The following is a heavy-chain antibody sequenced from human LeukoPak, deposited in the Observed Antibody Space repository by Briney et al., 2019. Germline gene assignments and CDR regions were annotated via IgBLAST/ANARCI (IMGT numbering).Heavy chain of an antibody. V-gene: IGHV4-59*08. J-gene: IGHJ6*03. CDR3: ARASYAAAIDTVVTPAYYYHMDV. CDR1: GGSINNYY. Sequence: PSETLSLTCTVSGGSINNYYWSWIRQPSGKGLEWIGYIHHSGSTNHNASLKSRVTISVDTSNNQFSLKLSSVTAADTAMYYCARASYAAAIDTVVTPAYYYHMDVWGKGTTVTVSS. D-gene: IGHD4-23*01. CDR2: IHHSGST.